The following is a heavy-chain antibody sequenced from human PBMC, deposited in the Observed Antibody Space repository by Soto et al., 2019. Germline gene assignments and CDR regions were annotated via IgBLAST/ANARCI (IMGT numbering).Heavy chain of an antibody. Sequence: QVQLVESGGGVVQPGRSLRLSCAASGFTFSSYAMHWVRQAPGKGLEWVAVISYDGSNKYYADSVKGRFTISRDNSKNALYLQMNSLRAEDTAVYYCARDRRGWLQLYFDHWGQGTLVTVSS. D-gene: IGHD5-12*01. J-gene: IGHJ4*02. CDR1: GFTFSSYA. CDR2: ISYDGSNK. V-gene: IGHV3-30-3*01. CDR3: ARDRRGWLQLYFDH.